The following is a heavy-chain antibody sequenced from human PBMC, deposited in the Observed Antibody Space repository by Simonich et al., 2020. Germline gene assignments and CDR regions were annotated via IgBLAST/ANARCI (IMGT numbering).Heavy chain of an antibody. Sequence: QITLKESGPTLVKPTQTLTLTCTFSGFSLSTSGVGVGWIRQPPGKALDWLALIYWNDDKRYSPSLKSRLTITKDTSKNQVVLTMTNMDSVDTATYYCAHRRGFFDYWGQGTLVTVSS. CDR3: AHRRGFFDY. CDR2: IYWNDDK. V-gene: IGHV2-5*01. CDR1: GFSLSTSGVG. J-gene: IGHJ4*02.